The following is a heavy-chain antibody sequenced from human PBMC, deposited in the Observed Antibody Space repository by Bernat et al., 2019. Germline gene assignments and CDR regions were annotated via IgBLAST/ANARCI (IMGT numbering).Heavy chain of an antibody. Sequence: VQLVESGGGSVQPGGSLRLSCAASGFTFSSYDMHWVRQGSGKGLEWVSAIGTAGDTYYAGSVKGRFTISRENAKNSLYLQMNSLRAGDTAVYYCTRGLSPTHFDSWGQGTLVTVSS. V-gene: IGHV3-13*01. J-gene: IGHJ4*02. CDR3: TRGLSPTHFDS. CDR1: GFTFSSYD. D-gene: IGHD2/OR15-2a*01. CDR2: IGTAGDT.